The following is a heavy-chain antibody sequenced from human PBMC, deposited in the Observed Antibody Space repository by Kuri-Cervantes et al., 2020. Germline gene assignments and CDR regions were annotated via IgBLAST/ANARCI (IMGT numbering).Heavy chain of an antibody. J-gene: IGHJ5*01. V-gene: IGHV4-34*01. Sequence: SETLSLTCAVYGGSFSGYYWSWIRQPPGKGLEWIGEVNHRGSTNYNPSLKSRVTISVDKSKKHFSLTLTSVTAADTAVYYCASTSGLSGSALDSWGQGTLVTVSS. D-gene: IGHD6-19*01. CDR2: VNHRGST. CDR3: ASTSGLSGSALDS. CDR1: GGSFSGYY.